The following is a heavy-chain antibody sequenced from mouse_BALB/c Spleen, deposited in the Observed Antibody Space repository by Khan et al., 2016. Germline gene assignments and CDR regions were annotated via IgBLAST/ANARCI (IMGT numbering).Heavy chain of an antibody. CDR3: ARDGRFGGYCNF. Sequence: EVQLQESGPGLVKPSQTVSLTCTVTGISITTGNYRWGWIRQFPGNKLEWIGYIYYSGTITYNPSLTSRTTITRDTSKTQCFRERNSLTAECAATYYCARDGRFGGYCNFWGKGTTLTGSA. V-gene: IGHV3-5*02. CDR2: IYYSGTI. CDR1: GISITTGNYR. J-gene: IGHJ2*01.